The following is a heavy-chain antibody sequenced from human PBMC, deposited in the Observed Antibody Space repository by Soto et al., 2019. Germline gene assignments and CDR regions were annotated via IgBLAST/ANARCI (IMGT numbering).Heavy chain of an antibody. Sequence: EVQLVESGGGLVQPGGSLRLSCAASGFTFSSYWMHWVRQAPGKGLVWVSRINSDGSSTSYADSVKGRFTISRDNAKTTLYLQVNSLRAEDTGVYYCARAPWGWEALGCWGQGTLVTGSS. CDR2: INSDGSST. CDR1: GFTFSSYW. D-gene: IGHD1-26*01. V-gene: IGHV3-74*01. CDR3: ARAPWGWEALGC. J-gene: IGHJ4*02.